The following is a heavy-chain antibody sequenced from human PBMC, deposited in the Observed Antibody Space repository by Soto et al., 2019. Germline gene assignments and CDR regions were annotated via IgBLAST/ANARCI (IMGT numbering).Heavy chain of an antibody. CDR3: SRDDSDWFFN. V-gene: IGHV3-74*01. Sequence: GGSLRLSCAASGFTFRSYWMHWVRQVPGKGLVWVSRIIIDGSTTYYADSVKGRFTISRDNAKKTAYLQMNSLESEDTAVYYCSRDDSDWFFNWGRGTLVTVSS. D-gene: IGHD3-9*01. CDR2: IIIDGSTT. J-gene: IGHJ4*02. CDR1: GFTFRSYW.